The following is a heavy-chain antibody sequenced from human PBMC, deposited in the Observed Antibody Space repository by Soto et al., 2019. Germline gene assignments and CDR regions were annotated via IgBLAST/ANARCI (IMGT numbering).Heavy chain of an antibody. CDR2: INHVATT. Sequence: VQLQQWGAGPLKPSATLSLTCEVSGGSFGGYYWSWIRQPPGKGLEWIGEINHVATTNYNPSLKSRVTISLDMSKNQFSLKLTSGTAAETAVYYCAIHYYESTGYYRSPLGDWGQGTLVTVSS. D-gene: IGHD3-22*01. J-gene: IGHJ4*02. CDR3: AIHYYESTGYYRSPLGD. V-gene: IGHV4-34*01. CDR1: GGSFGGYY.